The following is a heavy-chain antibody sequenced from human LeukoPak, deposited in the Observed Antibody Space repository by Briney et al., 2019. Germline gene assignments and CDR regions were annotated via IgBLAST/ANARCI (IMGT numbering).Heavy chain of an antibody. J-gene: IGHJ4*02. CDR2: IYYSGST. CDR3: ARRGKRSVTTTTGFEY. V-gene: IGHV4-39*01. Sequence: SETLSLTCIVSGGSTSISNYSWGWIRQPPGKGLGWIGTIYYSGSTYYNPSLKSRVTISVDTSKNQFSLRLSSVTAADTAVYYCARRGKRSVTTTTGFEYWGQGTLVTVSS. CDR1: GGSTSISNYS. D-gene: IGHD1-26*01.